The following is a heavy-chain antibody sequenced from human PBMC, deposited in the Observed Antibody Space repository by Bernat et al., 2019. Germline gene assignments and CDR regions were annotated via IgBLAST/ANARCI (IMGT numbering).Heavy chain of an antibody. CDR1: GGSISSYY. V-gene: IGHV4-59*01. D-gene: IGHD2-2*01. J-gene: IGHJ4*02. CDR3: ARGGIVVVRGFDY. CDR2: IYYSGST. Sequence: QVQLQESGPGLVKPSETLSLTCTVSGGSISSYYWSWIRQPPGKGLEWIGYIYYSGSTNYNPSLKSRVTISVDTSKNQFSLKLSSVTAADTAGDYCARGGIVVVRGFDYWGQGTLVTVSS.